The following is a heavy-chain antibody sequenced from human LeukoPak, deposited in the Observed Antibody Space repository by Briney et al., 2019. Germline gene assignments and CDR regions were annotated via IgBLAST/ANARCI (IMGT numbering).Heavy chain of an antibody. Sequence: SVTVSCKTSGFTFIGSVVQWVRQARGPRLEGIGWIVVGSGKTNYAQKFQERVTITRDMSTSTAYMEVSSLRAEDTAVYFCAADLGITLNRAVLGVMDVWGKGTTVTVSS. CDR3: AADLGITLNRAVLGVMDV. V-gene: IGHV1-58*01. D-gene: IGHD3-10*01. CDR1: GFTFIGSV. J-gene: IGHJ6*03. CDR2: IVVGSGKT.